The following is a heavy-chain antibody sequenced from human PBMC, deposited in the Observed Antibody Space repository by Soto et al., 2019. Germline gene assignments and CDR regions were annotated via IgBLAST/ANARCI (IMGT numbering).Heavy chain of an antibody. CDR2: ISYDGSNK. CDR3: AREIGDYGDFDYYYCMDV. Sequence: PGGSLRLSCAASGFTFSSYAMHWVRQAPGKGLEWVAVISYDGSNKYYADSVKGRFTISRDNSKNTLYLQMNSLRAEDTAVYYCAREIGDYGDFDYYYCMDVCYQGTTVAVSS. J-gene: IGHJ6*02. D-gene: IGHD4-17*01. CDR1: GFTFSSYA. V-gene: IGHV3-30-3*01.